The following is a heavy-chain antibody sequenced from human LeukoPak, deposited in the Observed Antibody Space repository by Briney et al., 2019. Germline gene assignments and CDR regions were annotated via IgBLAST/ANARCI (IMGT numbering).Heavy chain of an antibody. CDR3: ARDARVGDPFDY. V-gene: IGHV3-74*01. CDR2: IRIDGDT. J-gene: IGHJ4*02. Sequence: PGGSLRLSCAASGFTFSNYWVHWVRQAPGKGLVWVSRIRIDGDTSYADSVRGRFTISRDNSKNTLYLQMNSLRVQDTAVYYCARDARVGDPFDYWGQGILVTVSS. CDR1: GFTFSNYW. D-gene: IGHD4-17*01.